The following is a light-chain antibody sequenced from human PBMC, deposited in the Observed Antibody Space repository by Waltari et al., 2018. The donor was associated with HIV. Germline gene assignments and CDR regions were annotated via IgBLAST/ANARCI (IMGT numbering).Light chain of an antibody. CDR1: NSNIGSTYD. V-gene: IGLV1-40*01. CDR3: QSYDSRLSAWV. CDR2: ANN. J-gene: IGLJ3*02. Sequence: QSVLTQPPSVSGAPGQRVTISCTGSNSNIGSTYDVHWYQLLPGKAPKLLIYANNKRPSGVPDRCSGSKSGASASLAITGLQAEDEADYSCQSYDSRLSAWVFGGGTKVTVL.